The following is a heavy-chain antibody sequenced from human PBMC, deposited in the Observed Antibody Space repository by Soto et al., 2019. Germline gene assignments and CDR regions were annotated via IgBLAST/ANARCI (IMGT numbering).Heavy chain of an antibody. CDR1: GFTFSSYG. V-gene: IGHV3-30*18. CDR3: AKDLWDTAMVGNNWFDP. J-gene: IGHJ5*02. D-gene: IGHD5-18*01. CDR2: ISYDGSNK. Sequence: GGSLRLSCAASGFTFSSYGMHWVRQAPGKGLEWVAVISYDGSNKYYADSVKGRFTISRDNSKNTLYLQMNSLRAEDTAVYYCAKDLWDTAMVGNNWFDPWGQGTLVTVSS.